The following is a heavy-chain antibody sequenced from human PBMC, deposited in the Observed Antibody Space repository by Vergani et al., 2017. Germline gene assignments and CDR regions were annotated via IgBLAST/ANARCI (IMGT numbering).Heavy chain of an antibody. V-gene: IGHV1-2*02. J-gene: IGHJ4*02. D-gene: IGHD3-10*01. CDR3: ARGKDVLLWFGEWDY. CDR2: INPNSGGT. CDR1: GYTFTGYY. Sequence: QVQLVQSGAEVKKPGASVKVSCKASGYTFTGYYMHWVRQAPGQGLEWMGWINPNSGGTNYAQKFQGRVTITRDTSISTAYMELSRLRSYDTAVYYCARGKDVLLWFGEWDYWGQGTLVTVSS.